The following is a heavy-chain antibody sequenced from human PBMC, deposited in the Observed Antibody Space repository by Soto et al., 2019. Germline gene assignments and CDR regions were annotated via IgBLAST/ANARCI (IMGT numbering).Heavy chain of an antibody. Sequence: QVQLVQSGVEVKKPGASVTVSCKASGYTFTNYGISWVRQAPGQGLEWMGWISAYNGNTNYAQKLQGRVTMTTDTSPRTAYRGLRSLRSDDTAVYYCARVGDCSSTSCRYYYYYGMDVWGQGTTVTVSS. CDR1: GYTFTNYG. V-gene: IGHV1-18*01. D-gene: IGHD2-2*01. CDR3: ARVGDCSSTSCRYYYYYGMDV. CDR2: ISAYNGNT. J-gene: IGHJ6*02.